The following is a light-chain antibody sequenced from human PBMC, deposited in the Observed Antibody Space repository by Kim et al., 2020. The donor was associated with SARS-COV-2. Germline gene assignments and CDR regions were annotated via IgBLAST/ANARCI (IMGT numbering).Light chain of an antibody. V-gene: IGKV1-33*01. CDR3: QQYDLT. Sequence: SSLSSSVGDRVTITCQASQDISNYLNWYQQKPGKAPKLLIYDASNLETGVPSRFSGSGSGTDFTFTISSLQPEDIATYYCQQYDLTFGGGTKVEI. J-gene: IGKJ4*01. CDR2: DAS. CDR1: QDISNY.